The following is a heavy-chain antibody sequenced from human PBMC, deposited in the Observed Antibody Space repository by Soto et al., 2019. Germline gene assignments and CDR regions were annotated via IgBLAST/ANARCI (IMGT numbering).Heavy chain of an antibody. CDR3: ARLRSIFD. V-gene: IGHV4-39*01. CDR2: IYYSGST. Sequence: SETLSLTCTVSGGSISSSSYYWGWIRQPPGKGLEWIGSIYYSGSTYYNPSLKSRVTISVDTSKNQFSLKLSSVTAADTAVYYCARLRSIFDWGQGTLVTVSS. J-gene: IGHJ4*02. CDR1: GGSISSSSYY.